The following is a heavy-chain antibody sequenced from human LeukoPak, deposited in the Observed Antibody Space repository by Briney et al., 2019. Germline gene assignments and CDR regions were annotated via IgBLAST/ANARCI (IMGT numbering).Heavy chain of an antibody. Sequence: GGSLRLSCGASGFTFRTSWMNWVRQAPGKGLEWASSISSSSSYIYYADSVRGRFTISRDNSRNTLYPQLNNLRAEDTAIYYCAKAYGTNGYYQLPIDFWGQGTLVTVPS. CDR1: GFTFRTSW. J-gene: IGHJ4*02. V-gene: IGHV3-21*04. CDR3: AKAYGTNGYYQLPIDF. CDR2: ISSSSSYI. D-gene: IGHD3-22*01.